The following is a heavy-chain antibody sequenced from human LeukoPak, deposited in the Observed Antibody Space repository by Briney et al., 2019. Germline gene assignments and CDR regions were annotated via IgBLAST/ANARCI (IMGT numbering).Heavy chain of an antibody. J-gene: IGHJ2*01. CDR2: ISYDGSKK. CDR3: AKVGTPVTTYWYFDL. Sequence: GGSLRLSCAASGFTFRSYAMHWVRQAPGKGLEWVAVISYDGSKKDFSESVKGRFSISRDSSNNTLYLQMNSLRPEDTAVYYCAKVGTPVTTYWYFDLWGRGTLVTVSS. CDR1: GFTFRSYA. V-gene: IGHV3-30*18. D-gene: IGHD4-17*01.